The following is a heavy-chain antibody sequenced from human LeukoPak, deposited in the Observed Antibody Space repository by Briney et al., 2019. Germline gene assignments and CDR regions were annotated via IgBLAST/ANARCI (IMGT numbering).Heavy chain of an antibody. V-gene: IGHV3-30*02. CDR1: GFTFSSYG. CDR2: IQKDGNNQ. J-gene: IGHJ4*02. CDR3: AKYRCQLRGRALDY. Sequence: GGSLRLSCAASGFTFSSYGMRWVRQAPGKGLEWVAIIQKDGNNQYYVDSVKGRFTISRDNSKNTLYLQMNSLRVEDTAVYYCAKYRCQLRGRALDYWGQGTLVTVSA. D-gene: IGHD1-1*01.